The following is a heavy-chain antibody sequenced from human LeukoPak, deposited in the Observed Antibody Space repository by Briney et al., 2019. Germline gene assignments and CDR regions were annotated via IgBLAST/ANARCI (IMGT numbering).Heavy chain of an antibody. CDR2: INTDGSTT. J-gene: IGHJ4*02. CDR3: VRDCGTTGCDY. CDR1: GFTFSTYA. Sequence: PGGSLRLSCAASGFTFSTYAMSWVRQAPGEGLVWVSRINTDGSTTTYADSVKGRFTISRDNAKNTLYLQMNSLRAEDTAFYYCVRDCGTTGCDYWGQGTLVTVSS. D-gene: IGHD3-9*01. V-gene: IGHV3-74*03.